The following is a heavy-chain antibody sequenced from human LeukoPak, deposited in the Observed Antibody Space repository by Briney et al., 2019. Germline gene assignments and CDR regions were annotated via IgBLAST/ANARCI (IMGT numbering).Heavy chain of an antibody. J-gene: IGHJ4*02. D-gene: IGHD3-3*01. CDR1: GYTFTSYD. V-gene: IGHV1-8*01. Sequence: ASVKVSCRASGYTFTSYDINWVRQATGQGLEWMGWMTPNSGNTGYAQKFQGRVTMTRKTSINTAYLELTILTSQAAAVYSFARNTNHDLWSHHNWGQRTLVTVSS. CDR2: MTPNSGNT. CDR3: ARNTNHDLWSHHN.